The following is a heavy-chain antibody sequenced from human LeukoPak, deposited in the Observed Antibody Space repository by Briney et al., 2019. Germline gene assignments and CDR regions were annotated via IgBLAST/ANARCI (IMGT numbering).Heavy chain of an antibody. CDR2: IYSGGST. Sequence: GGSLGLSCAASGFTFSSYAMSWVRQAPGKGLEWVSVIYSGGSTYYADSVKGRFTISRDNSKNTLYLQMNSLRAEDTAVYYCARGYHVLRFLEWLLHWGQGTLVTVSS. D-gene: IGHD3-3*01. J-gene: IGHJ4*02. V-gene: IGHV3-66*01. CDR3: ARGYHVLRFLEWLLH. CDR1: GFTFSSYA.